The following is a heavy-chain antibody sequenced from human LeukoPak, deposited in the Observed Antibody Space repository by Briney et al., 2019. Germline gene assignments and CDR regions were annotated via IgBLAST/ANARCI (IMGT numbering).Heavy chain of an antibody. D-gene: IGHD3-10*01. CDR1: GFTFDDYA. J-gene: IGHJ3*02. CDR3: AKDRSRLWFGVPMEAFDI. Sequence: PGGSLRLSCAASGFTFDDYAMHWVRQAPGKGLEWVSAICWSSGSIGYADSVKGRFTISTDNDKNSLYLQMNSLRAEDTALYYCAKDRSRLWFGVPMEAFDIWGQGTMVTVSS. CDR2: ICWSSGSI. V-gene: IGHV3-9*01.